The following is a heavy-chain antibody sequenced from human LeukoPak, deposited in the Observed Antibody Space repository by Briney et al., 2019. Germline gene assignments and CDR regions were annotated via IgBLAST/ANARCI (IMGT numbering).Heavy chain of an antibody. CDR1: GFTFSSYS. D-gene: IGHD6-13*01. Sequence: RGSLRLSCAASGFTFSSYSMNWVRQAPGEGLEWVSSISSSSSYIYYADSVKGRLTISRDNDKNSLYLQMNSLRAEDTAVYYCASRGGSSWYDFDYWGQGNVVTVSS. CDR2: ISSSSSYI. CDR3: ASRGGSSWYDFDY. V-gene: IGHV3-21*01. J-gene: IGHJ4*02.